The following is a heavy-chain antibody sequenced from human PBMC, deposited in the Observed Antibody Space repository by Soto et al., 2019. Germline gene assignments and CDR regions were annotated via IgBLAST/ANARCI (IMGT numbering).Heavy chain of an antibody. V-gene: IGHV2-5*02. D-gene: IGHD4-17*01. CDR2: IYWDDDK. Sequence: SGPTLVKPTQTLTLTCTFSGFSLSTSGVGVGWIRQPPGKALEWLALIYWDDDKRYSPSLKSRLTITKDTSKNQVVLTMTNMDPVDTATYYCAHQNTYGDYARAKYYFDYWGQGTLVTVSS. J-gene: IGHJ4*02. CDR1: GFSLSTSGVG. CDR3: AHQNTYGDYARAKYYFDY.